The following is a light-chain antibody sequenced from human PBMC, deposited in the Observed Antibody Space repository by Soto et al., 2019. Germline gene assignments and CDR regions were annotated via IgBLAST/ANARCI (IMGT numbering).Light chain of an antibody. CDR1: QDISNY. J-gene: IGKJ4*01. Sequence: DIEMTQSLSSLSGSVGDRVTITCQASQDISNYLNWYQQKPGKAPKLLIYDASNLETGVPSRFSGSGSGTEFTLTISSLQPDDFATYYCQQYNSYSLTFGGGTKVDIK. CDR3: QQYNSYSLT. V-gene: IGKV1-33*01. CDR2: DAS.